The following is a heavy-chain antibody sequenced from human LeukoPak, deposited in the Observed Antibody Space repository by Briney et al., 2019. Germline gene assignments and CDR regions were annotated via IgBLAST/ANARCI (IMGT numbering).Heavy chain of an antibody. CDR2: IYYTGNT. Sequence: PSETLSLTCTISGDSITNHFWSWLRQPPGKGLEWLGYIYYTGNTNYKPSLKSRVTMSVDTSTNQFSLRLRSVTAADTAVYYCARGRVAYSAYYFDYWGRGTLVTVSS. D-gene: IGHD2-15*01. V-gene: IGHV4-59*11. J-gene: IGHJ4*02. CDR1: GDSITNHF. CDR3: ARGRVAYSAYYFDY.